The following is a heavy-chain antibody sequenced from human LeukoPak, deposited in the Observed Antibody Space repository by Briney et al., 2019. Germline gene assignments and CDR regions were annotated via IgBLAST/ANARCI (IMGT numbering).Heavy chain of an antibody. CDR2: ISADSYYT. Sequence: PGGSLRLSCAASGFTFSSHAMSSVRQAPGKGLEWVSAISADSYYTYYADSVQGRFTISRDNSKNTLYLQMNSLRAEDTALYYCANFVDSSMGGNDYWGQGTLVTVSS. CDR3: ANFVDSSMGGNDY. V-gene: IGHV3-23*01. CDR1: GFTFSSHA. J-gene: IGHJ4*02. D-gene: IGHD2/OR15-2a*01.